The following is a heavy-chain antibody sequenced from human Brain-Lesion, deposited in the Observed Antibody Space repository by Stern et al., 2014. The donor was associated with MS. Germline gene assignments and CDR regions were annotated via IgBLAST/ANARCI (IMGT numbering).Heavy chain of an antibody. CDR3: ARESTGDAFDI. V-gene: IGHV1-69*09. D-gene: IGHD3-10*01. CDR1: GGTFSSYT. Sequence: QVQLVQSGAEVKKPGSSVKVSCKTSGGTFSSYTITWVRQAPGQGLEWMGSIISLLDIADYAQKFQGRVTITADKSTSTAYMELSSLRSEDTAVYYCARESTGDAFDIWGQGTMVTVSS. J-gene: IGHJ3*02. CDR2: IISLLDIA.